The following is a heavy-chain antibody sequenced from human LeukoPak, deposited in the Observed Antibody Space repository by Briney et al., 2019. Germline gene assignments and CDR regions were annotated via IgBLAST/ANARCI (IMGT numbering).Heavy chain of an antibody. J-gene: IGHJ5*02. D-gene: IGHD6-13*01. Sequence: GASVKVSCKASGYTFTSYYMHWVRQAPGQGLEWMGRIIPILGIANYAQKFQGRVTITADKSTSTAYMELSSLRSEDTAVYYCARALEGMAAAGTEDWFDPWGQGTLVTVSS. CDR3: ARALEGMAAAGTEDWFDP. CDR2: IIPILGIA. V-gene: IGHV1-69*04. CDR1: GYTFTSYY.